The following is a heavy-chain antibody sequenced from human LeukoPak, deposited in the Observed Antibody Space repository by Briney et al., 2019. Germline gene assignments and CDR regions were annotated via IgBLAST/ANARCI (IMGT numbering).Heavy chain of an antibody. V-gene: IGHV3-30*18. CDR2: ISYDGSNK. D-gene: IGHD3-3*01. CDR3: AKALGESAVRFLEWLEKRSYYYGMDV. CDR1: GFTFSSYG. J-gene: IGHJ6*02. Sequence: PGRSLRLSCAASGFTFSSYGMHWVRQAPGKGLEWVAVISYDGSNKYYADSVKGRFTISRDNSKNTLYLQMNSLRAEDTAVYYCAKALGESAVRFLEWLEKRSYYYGMDVWGQGTTVTVSS.